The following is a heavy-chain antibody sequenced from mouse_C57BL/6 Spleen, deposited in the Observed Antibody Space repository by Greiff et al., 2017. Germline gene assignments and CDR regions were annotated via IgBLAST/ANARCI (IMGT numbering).Heavy chain of an antibody. Sequence: VQLQQSGAELVRPGASVKLSCKASGYTFTDYYINWVKQRPGQGLGWIARIYPGSGNTYYNEKFKGKATLTAEKSSSTAYMQLSSLTSEDSAVFFWARSEGSYAMGGWGQGSSVTVSS. CDR2: IYPGSGNT. D-gene: IGHD2-10*02. V-gene: IGHV1-76*01. CDR3: ARSEGSYAMGG. J-gene: IGHJ4*01. CDR1: GYTFTDYY.